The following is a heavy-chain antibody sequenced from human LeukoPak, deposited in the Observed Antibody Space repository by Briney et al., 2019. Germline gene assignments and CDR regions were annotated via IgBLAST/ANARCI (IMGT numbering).Heavy chain of an antibody. V-gene: IGHV3-33*06. D-gene: IGHD4-17*01. CDR1: GFTFSSYG. CDR3: AKHIGTTVTHFDY. CDR2: IWYDGSNK. J-gene: IGHJ4*02. Sequence: AGGSLRLSCAASGFTFSSYGMHWVRQAPGKGLEWVAVIWYDGSNKYYADSVKGRFTISRDNSKNTLYLQMNSLRAEDTAVYYCAKHIGTTVTHFDYWGQGTLVTVSS.